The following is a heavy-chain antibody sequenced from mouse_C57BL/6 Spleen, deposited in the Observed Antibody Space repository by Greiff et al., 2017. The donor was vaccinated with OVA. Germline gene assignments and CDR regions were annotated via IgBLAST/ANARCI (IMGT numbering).Heavy chain of an antibody. CDR1: GYAFSSYW. J-gene: IGHJ2*01. CDR2: IYPGDGDT. CDR3: ARDDYDGVDY. Sequence: LVESGAELVKPGASVKISCKASGYAFSSYWMNWVKQRPGKGLEWIGQIYPGDGDTNYNGKFKGKATLTADKSSSTAYMQLSSLTSEDSAVYFCARDDYDGVDYWGQGTTLTVSS. V-gene: IGHV1-80*01. D-gene: IGHD2-4*01.